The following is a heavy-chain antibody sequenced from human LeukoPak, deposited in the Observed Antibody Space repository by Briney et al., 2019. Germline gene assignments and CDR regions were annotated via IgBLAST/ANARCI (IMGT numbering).Heavy chain of an antibody. V-gene: IGHV3-49*04. CDR1: GFTFGDYA. CDR3: TSDSSGFSTY. J-gene: IGHJ4*02. Sequence: GRSLRLSCTASGFTFGDYAMSWVRQAPGKGLEWVGFIRSKAYGGTTEYAASVKGRFTISRDDSKSIAYLQMNSLKTEDTAVYYCTSDSSGFSTYWGQGTLVTVSS. D-gene: IGHD3-22*01. CDR2: IRSKAYGGTT.